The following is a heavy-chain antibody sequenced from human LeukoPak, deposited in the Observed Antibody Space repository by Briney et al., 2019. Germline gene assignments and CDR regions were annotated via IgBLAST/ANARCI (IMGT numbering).Heavy chain of an antibody. V-gene: IGHV3-33*01. CDR3: ARGTPTVRRGAPPFGD. CDR2: IWYDGSDK. Sequence: GGSLRLSCSASGFSFNYYGMHWVRQAPGKGLEWAAVIWYDGSDKYYAASVKGRFTVSRDNSKNTLYLQMNSLRVGDTAVYYCARGTPTVRRGAPPFGDWGQGTLVSVSS. CDR1: GFSFNYYG. J-gene: IGHJ4*02. D-gene: IGHD3-16*01.